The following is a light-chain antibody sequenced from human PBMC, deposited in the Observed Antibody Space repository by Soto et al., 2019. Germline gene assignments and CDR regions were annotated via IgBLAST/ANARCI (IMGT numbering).Light chain of an antibody. CDR1: SSDVVGYNY. J-gene: IGLJ3*02. Sequence: QSALTQPASVSGSPGQSITISCTGTSSDVVGYNYVSWYQQHPGKAPKLMIYEVSNRPSGVSNRFSGSKSGNTASLTISGLQAEDEADYYCSSYTTISTLEVFGGGTKLTVL. CDR3: SSYTTISTLEV. CDR2: EVS. V-gene: IGLV2-14*01.